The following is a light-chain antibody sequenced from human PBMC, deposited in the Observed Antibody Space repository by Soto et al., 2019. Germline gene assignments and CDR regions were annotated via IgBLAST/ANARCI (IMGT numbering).Light chain of an antibody. CDR1: NSDVGSYNL. CDR2: DDT. V-gene: IGLV2-23*02. J-gene: IGLJ2*01. Sequence: QSALTQPASVSGSPGQSITISCTGTNSDVGSYNLVSWYQQHPGKAPKLMIYDDTKRPSGVSNRFSGSRSGNTASLTISGLQAEDEADYYCCSHATMTTVVVFGGGTKLTVL. CDR3: CSHATMTTVVV.